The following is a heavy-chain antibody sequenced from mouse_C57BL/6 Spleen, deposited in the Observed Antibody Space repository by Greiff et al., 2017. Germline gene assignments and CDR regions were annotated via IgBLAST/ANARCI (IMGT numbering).Heavy chain of an antibody. CDR1: GYTFTSYW. D-gene: IGHD2-4*01. Sequence: VQLQQSGTVLARPGASVKMSCKTSGYTFTSYWMHWVKQRPGQGLAWIGAIYPGNSDTSSNQKFKGKAKLTAVTSASTAYMELSSLTNEDSAVYYCTKEDDYVGAMDYWGQGTSVTVSS. CDR3: TKEDDYVGAMDY. V-gene: IGHV1-5*01. J-gene: IGHJ4*01. CDR2: IYPGNSDT.